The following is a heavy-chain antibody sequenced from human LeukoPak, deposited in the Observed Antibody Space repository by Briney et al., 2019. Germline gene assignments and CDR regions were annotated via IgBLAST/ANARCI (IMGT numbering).Heavy chain of an antibody. V-gene: IGHV3-20*04. Sequence: PGGSLRLSCAASGFTFDDYGMSWVRQAPGKGLEWVSGINWNGGSTNYADSAKGRFTISRDNAKNSLYLQMNSLGAEDTALYYCARLGISVSGGGAYYFDNWGQGTLVTVSS. D-gene: IGHD6-19*01. CDR1: GFTFDDYG. CDR2: INWNGGST. CDR3: ARLGISVSGGGAYYFDN. J-gene: IGHJ4*02.